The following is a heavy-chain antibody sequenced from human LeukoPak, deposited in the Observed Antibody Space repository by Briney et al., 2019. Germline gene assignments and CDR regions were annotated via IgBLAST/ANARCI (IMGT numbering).Heavy chain of an antibody. V-gene: IGHV3-7*01. CDR2: INPDGSEK. Sequence: PGGSLRLSCAASGFTFSYFWMSWVRQAPGKGLEWVANINPDGSEKNYVDSVKGRFTISRDSAKNSLYLQMDSLRAEDTAIYYCARCSGGAFENWGQGNLVTVSS. D-gene: IGHD6-19*01. CDR1: GFTFSYFW. J-gene: IGHJ4*02. CDR3: ARCSGGAFEN.